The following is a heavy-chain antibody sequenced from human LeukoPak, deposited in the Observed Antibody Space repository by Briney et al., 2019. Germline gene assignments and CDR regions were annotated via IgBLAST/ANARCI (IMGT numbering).Heavy chain of an antibody. CDR1: HGSIATHSYF. J-gene: IGHJ4*02. V-gene: IGHV4-39*07. Sequence: SETLSLTCTVSHGSIATHSYFWGWLRQPPGKGLEFVASVQYSGFGYKSPSLRSRVAVSTDTSKNQFSLRLESVTAADTAVYYCVRSDDFWSGYYGYWGQGTLVTVSS. D-gene: IGHD3-3*01. CDR2: VQYSGFG. CDR3: VRSDDFWSGYYGY.